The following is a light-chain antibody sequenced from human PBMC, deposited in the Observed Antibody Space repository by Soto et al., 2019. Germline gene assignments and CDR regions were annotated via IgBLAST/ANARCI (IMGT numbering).Light chain of an antibody. CDR3: CSYTRSGTLI. CDR1: SSDIGDYNY. Sequence: QSVLTQPASGSGYPGQSSTILYLGTSSDIGDYNYVSWYQQHPGKVPKVIIYDVSNRPSGVSYRFSGTKSGNTASLTVSGLQAEDEADYYCCSYTRSGTLIFGTGTKVTVL. CDR2: DVS. V-gene: IGLV2-14*01. J-gene: IGLJ1*01.